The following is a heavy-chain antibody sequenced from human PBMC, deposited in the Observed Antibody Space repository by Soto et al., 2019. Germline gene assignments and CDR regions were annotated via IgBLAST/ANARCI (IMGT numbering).Heavy chain of an antibody. CDR3: GSGLDAAVDV. CDR2: MSPNSGAT. CDR1: GYTFTSYD. J-gene: IGHJ6*04. V-gene: IGHV1-8*01. Sequence: QVQLVQSGAEVTKPGASVKVSCKASGYTFTSYDINWVRQATGQGLEWMGWMSPNSGATGYAQKFQGRVTMTRDTCISTSYMEPSELGVEDTSVYYWGSGLDAAVDVWGEGGTVTVTS. D-gene: IGHD6-25*01.